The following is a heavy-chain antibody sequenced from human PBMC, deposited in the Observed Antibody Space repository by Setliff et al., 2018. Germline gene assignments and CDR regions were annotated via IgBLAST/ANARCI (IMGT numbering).Heavy chain of an antibody. J-gene: IGHJ5*02. Sequence: PGESLKISCAASGFSFSNYPMHWVRQAPGKGLEWVAVISYDGTNNYYADSLKGRFTISRDNSKNTLFLQMDSLRAEDTAIYYCARGRAANAIDWFDPWGQGNMVTVSS. D-gene: IGHD2-8*01. CDR2: ISYDGTNN. CDR3: ARGRAANAIDWFDP. CDR1: GFSFSNYP. V-gene: IGHV3-30*07.